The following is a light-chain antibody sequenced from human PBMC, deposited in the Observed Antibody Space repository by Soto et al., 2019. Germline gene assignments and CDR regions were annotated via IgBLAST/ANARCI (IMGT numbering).Light chain of an antibody. CDR2: DAS. V-gene: IGKV3-11*01. J-gene: IGKJ5*01. CDR1: QSISSY. Sequence: EKALTQSPVTLSLSPGERATLSCRASQSISSYLAWYQQKPGQAPRLLIYDASNRATGIPARFSGSGSGTDFTLTISSLEPEDFAVYYCQQRSNWPITFGQGTRLEIK. CDR3: QQRSNWPIT.